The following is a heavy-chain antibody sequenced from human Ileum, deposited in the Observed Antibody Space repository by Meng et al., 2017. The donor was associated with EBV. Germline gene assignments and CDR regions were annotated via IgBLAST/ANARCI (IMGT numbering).Heavy chain of an antibody. D-gene: IGHD3-16*01. CDR3: ARDFGPHQLWY. J-gene: IGHJ4*02. V-gene: IGHV4-4*02. CDR2: IYHSGST. Sequence: QVKPQESGPGRGKPSGTLSLTCAASGGSISSSNWWSWVRPPPGKGLEWIGEIYHSGSTNYNPSLKSRVTISVDKSKNQFSLKLSSVTAADTAVYYCARDFGPHQLWYWGQGTLVTASS. CDR1: GGSISSSNW.